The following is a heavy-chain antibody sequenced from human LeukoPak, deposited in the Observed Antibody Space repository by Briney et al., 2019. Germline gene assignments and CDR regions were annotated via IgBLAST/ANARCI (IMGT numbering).Heavy chain of an antibody. V-gene: IGHV4-59*01. CDR1: GGSISSYY. Sequence: SETLSLTCTVSGGSISSYYWIWIRQPPGKELEWIGYIYYSGSSIYSPSLRSRVTLSVDTSKNQMSLRLKSVTAADTAVYYCARGGVVTTTPRWYYFDYWGQGILVTVSS. CDR2: IYYSGSS. CDR3: ARGGVVTTTPRWYYFDY. D-gene: IGHD5-12*01. J-gene: IGHJ4*02.